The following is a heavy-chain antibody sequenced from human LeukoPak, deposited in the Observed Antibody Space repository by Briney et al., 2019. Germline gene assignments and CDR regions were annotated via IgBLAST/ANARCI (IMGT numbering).Heavy chain of an antibody. Sequence: GRSLRLACAASGFTFSSHYMHWVRQAPGKGLEWVAVISLDGSNKYYADSVKGRFTISRDNSKNTLYLQMDSLRTEDTAVYYCTGGLNICDHWGRGTLVTVSS. CDR3: TGGLNICDH. J-gene: IGHJ2*01. CDR2: ISLDGSNK. CDR1: GFTFSSHY. V-gene: IGHV3-30-3*01. D-gene: IGHD2/OR15-2a*01.